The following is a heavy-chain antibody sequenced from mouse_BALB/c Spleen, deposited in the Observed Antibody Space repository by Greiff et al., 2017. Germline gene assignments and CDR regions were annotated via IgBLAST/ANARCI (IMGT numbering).Heavy chain of an antibody. Sequence: EVQLQQSGAELVRPGALVKLSCKASGFNIKDYYMHWVKQRPEQGLEWIGWIDPENGNTIYDPKFQGKASITADTSSNTAYLQLSSPTSEDTAVYYCARGYGNGGYYAMDYWGQGTSVTVSS. V-gene: IGHV14-1*02. CDR3: ARGYGNGGYYAMDY. J-gene: IGHJ4*01. CDR2: IDPENGNT. CDR1: GFNIKDYY. D-gene: IGHD2-1*01.